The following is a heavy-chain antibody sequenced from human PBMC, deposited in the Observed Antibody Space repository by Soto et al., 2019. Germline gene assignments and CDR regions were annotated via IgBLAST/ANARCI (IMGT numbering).Heavy chain of an antibody. V-gene: IGHV3-33*01. CDR2: IWYDGSNK. J-gene: IGHJ5*02. Sequence: QVQLVESGGGVVQPGRCLRVSCAASGITFNSYGMHWVRQAPGKGLEWVAVIWYDGSNKYYADSVKGRFTISRDNSKNTLYLQMNSLRAEDTAVYYCAREFYGGNSNWFDPWGQGTLVTVSS. D-gene: IGHD4-17*01. CDR3: AREFYGGNSNWFDP. CDR1: GITFNSYG.